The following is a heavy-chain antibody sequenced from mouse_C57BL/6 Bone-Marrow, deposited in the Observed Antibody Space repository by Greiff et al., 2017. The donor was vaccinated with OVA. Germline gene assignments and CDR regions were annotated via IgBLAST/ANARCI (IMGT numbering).Heavy chain of an antibody. CDR3: ARGGYYFDY. J-gene: IGHJ2*01. V-gene: IGHV1-26*01. Sequence: EVQLQQSGPELVKPGASVKISCKASGYTFTDYYMNWVKQSHGKSLEWIGDINPNNGGTSYNQKFKGKATLTVDKSSSTAYMELRSLTSEDSAVYYCARGGYYFDYWGQGTTLTVSS. CDR2: INPNNGGT. CDR1: GYTFTDYY.